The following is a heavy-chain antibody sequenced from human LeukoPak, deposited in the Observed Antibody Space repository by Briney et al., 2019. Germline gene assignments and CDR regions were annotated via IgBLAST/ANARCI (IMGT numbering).Heavy chain of an antibody. CDR3: ARSIAALSYYYGMDV. Sequence: GAPVKVSCKASGGTFSSYAISWVRQAPGQGLEWMGGIIPIFGTANYAQKFQGRVTITADESTSTAYKELSSLRSEDTAVYYCARSIAALSYYYGMDVWGQGTTVTVSS. V-gene: IGHV1-69*13. CDR1: GGTFSSYA. CDR2: IIPIFGTA. D-gene: IGHD6-6*01. J-gene: IGHJ6*02.